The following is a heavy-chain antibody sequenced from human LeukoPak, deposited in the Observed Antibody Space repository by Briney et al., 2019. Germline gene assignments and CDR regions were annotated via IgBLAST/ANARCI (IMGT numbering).Heavy chain of an antibody. CDR1: GGTLSDYV. V-gene: IGHV1-69*13. CDR3: ATYDIMTGFDY. D-gene: IGHD3-9*01. Sequence: ASVKVSFKASGGTLSDYVISWVRQAPGQGLERMGGISPMSHKTNYAQKFQGRVAITADDSTSTAYLELRGLRSEDTAVYYCATYDIMTGFDYWGQGTLVTVSS. J-gene: IGHJ4*02. CDR2: ISPMSHKT.